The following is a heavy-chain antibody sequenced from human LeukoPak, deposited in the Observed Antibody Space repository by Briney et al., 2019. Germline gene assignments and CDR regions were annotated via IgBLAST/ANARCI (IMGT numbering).Heavy chain of an antibody. J-gene: IGHJ4*02. V-gene: IGHV1-2*02. Sequence: GASVKVSCKASGYTFTGYHMHWVRQAPGQGLEWMGWINPNSGGTNYAQKFQGRVTMTRDKSISTAYMELSRLRSDDTAVYYCAKSHPSSSPPFDYWGQGTLVTVSS. CDR3: AKSHPSSSPPFDY. CDR2: INPNSGGT. CDR1: GYTFTGYH. D-gene: IGHD6-6*01.